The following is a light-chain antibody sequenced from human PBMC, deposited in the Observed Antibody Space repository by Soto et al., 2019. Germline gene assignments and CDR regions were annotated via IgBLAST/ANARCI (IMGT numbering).Light chain of an antibody. CDR2: RTS. V-gene: IGKV3-20*01. CDR3: QHYGNSLWT. CDR1: ESVSSSF. Sequence: EVVLPQSPGTLSLSPGERATLSCRASESVSSSFLTWYQQKPGQAPRLLIYRTSNRVTGIPDRFSGSGSGTDFTLTISRLEPEDFAVYFCQHYGNSLWTFGQGNKVEIK. J-gene: IGKJ1*01.